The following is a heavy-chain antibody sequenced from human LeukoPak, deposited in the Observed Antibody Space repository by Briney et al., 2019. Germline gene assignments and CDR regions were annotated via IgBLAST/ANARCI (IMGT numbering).Heavy chain of an antibody. V-gene: IGHV4-34*01. CDR2: INHSGST. Sequence: SDTLSLTCAVYGGSFSGYYWSWLRQPPGKGLEWIGEINHSGSTNYNPSLKSRVTISVDTSKNQFSLKLSSVTAADTAVYYCARGTPITIFGVVIIPLGYYFDYWGQGTLVTVSS. CDR3: ARGTPITIFGVVIIPLGYYFDY. J-gene: IGHJ4*02. D-gene: IGHD3-3*01. CDR1: GGSFSGYY.